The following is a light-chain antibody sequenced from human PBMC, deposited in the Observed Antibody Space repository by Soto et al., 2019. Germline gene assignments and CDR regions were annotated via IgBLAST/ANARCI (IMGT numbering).Light chain of an antibody. J-gene: IGLJ1*01. CDR1: SSDVGSYNR. Sequence: QSALTQPPSVSGSPGQSVTISCTGTSSDVGSYNRVSWYQQPPDTAPKVMIYEVSNRPSGVPDRFSGSKSGNTASLTISGLQAEDEVDYYCCSFTTSSTYVFGTGTKVTVL. V-gene: IGLV2-18*02. CDR3: CSFTTSSTYV. CDR2: EVS.